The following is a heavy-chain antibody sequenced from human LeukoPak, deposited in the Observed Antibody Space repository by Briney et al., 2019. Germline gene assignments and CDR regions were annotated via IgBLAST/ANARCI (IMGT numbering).Heavy chain of an antibody. V-gene: IGHV4-59*01. J-gene: IGHJ4*02. CDR2: IYYIGST. D-gene: IGHD1-26*01. CDR1: GGSIRSYY. Sequence: SETLSLTCTVSGGSIRSYYWSWIRQPPEKGLERIGYIYYIGSTNYNPSLKSRVSISVDTSKNQFSLKLSSVTAADTAVYYCARGALIGELLPIFDYWGQGTLVTVSS. CDR3: ARGALIGELLPIFDY.